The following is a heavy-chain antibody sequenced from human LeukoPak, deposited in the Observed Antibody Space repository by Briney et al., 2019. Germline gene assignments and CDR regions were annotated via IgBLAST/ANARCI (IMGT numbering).Heavy chain of an antibody. Sequence: PSETLSLTCTVSGGSINSSSYYWGWIRQPPGKGLEWIGSIYYSGSTYYNPSLKSRVTISVDTSKNQFSLKLSSVTAADTAVYYCATSFDSSGGNPFDYWGQGTLVTVSS. V-gene: IGHV4-39*01. CDR1: GGSINSSSYY. J-gene: IGHJ4*02. CDR2: IYYSGST. D-gene: IGHD6-19*01. CDR3: ATSFDSSGGNPFDY.